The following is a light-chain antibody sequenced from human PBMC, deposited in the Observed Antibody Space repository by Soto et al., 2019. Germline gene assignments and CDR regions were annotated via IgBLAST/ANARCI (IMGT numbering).Light chain of an antibody. CDR1: QSVSSK. J-gene: IGKJ2*01. Sequence: DTLMRQSPATLSVSPGERATLSCRASQSVSSKLVWYQQKPGQAPRLLIYYASTRATDIPARFSGSGSGTEFTLSISSLQSEDFAVYYCQQYNNWPPYTFGQGTKLEI. CDR2: YAS. V-gene: IGKV3-15*01. CDR3: QQYNNWPPYT.